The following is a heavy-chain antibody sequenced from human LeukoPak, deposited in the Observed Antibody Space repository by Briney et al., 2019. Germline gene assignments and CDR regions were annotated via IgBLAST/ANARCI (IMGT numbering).Heavy chain of an antibody. CDR1: GGSISSHY. CDR2: IYYSGST. D-gene: IGHD2-2*02. CDR3: ARSPIVVVPAAIFPYYYYMDV. Sequence: SETLSLTCTVSGGSISSHYWSWIRQPPGKGLEWIGYIYYSGSTNYNPSLKSRVTISVDTSKNQFSLKLSSVTAADTAVYYCARSPIVVVPAAIFPYYYYMDVWGKGTTVTVSS. V-gene: IGHV4-59*11. J-gene: IGHJ6*03.